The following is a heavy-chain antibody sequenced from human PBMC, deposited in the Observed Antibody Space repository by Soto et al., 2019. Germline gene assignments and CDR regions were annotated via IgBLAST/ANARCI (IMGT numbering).Heavy chain of an antibody. CDR1: GFTFGNYW. V-gene: IGHV3-74*01. CDR3: ARGGLEPFDH. Sequence: GGSLRLSCAASGFTFGNYWMHWVRQAPGKGLVWVSRISDYGRINYADSVKDRFIISRDDARSERYLQLNDLRVEDTATYYCARGGLEPFDHWGQGALVTVSS. CDR2: ISDYGRI. D-gene: IGHD1-1*01. J-gene: IGHJ4*02.